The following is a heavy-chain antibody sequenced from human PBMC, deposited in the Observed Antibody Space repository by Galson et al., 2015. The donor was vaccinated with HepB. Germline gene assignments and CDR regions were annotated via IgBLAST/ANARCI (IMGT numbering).Heavy chain of an antibody. CDR1: GGSFSGYY. V-gene: IGHV4-34*01. Sequence: LSLTCAVYGGSFSGYYWSWIRQPPGKGLEWIGEINHSGSTNYNPSLKSRVTISVDTSKNQFSLKLSSVTAADTAVYYCARGYCSSTSCYTFRTPTHAFDIWGQGTMVTVSS. J-gene: IGHJ3*02. CDR2: INHSGST. D-gene: IGHD2-2*02. CDR3: ARGYCSSTSCYTFRTPTHAFDI.